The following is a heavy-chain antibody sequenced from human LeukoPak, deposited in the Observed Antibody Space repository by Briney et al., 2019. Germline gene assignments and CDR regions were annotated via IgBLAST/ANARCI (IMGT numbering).Heavy chain of an antibody. Sequence: ASVKVSCKASGGTFSSYAISWVRQAPGQGVEGMGRIIPIFGTANYAQKFQGRVTITTDESTSTAYMELSSLSSEDTAVYYCARAGLRNYYYYMDVWGKGTTVTVSS. J-gene: IGHJ6*03. V-gene: IGHV1-69*05. CDR1: GGTFSSYA. CDR2: IIPIFGTA. D-gene: IGHD1-14*01. CDR3: ARAGLRNYYYYMDV.